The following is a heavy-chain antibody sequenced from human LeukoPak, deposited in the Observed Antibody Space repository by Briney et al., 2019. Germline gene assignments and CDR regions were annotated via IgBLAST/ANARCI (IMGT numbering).Heavy chain of an antibody. V-gene: IGHV3-74*01. D-gene: IGHD6-19*01. CDR2: INSDGSST. CDR1: GFTFSMYW. J-gene: IGHJ4*02. Sequence: GGSLRLSCAASGFTFSMYWMQWVRQAPGKGPVWVSRINSDGSSTSYADSVKGRFTISRDNAKNTLYLQMNSLRDEDTAVYYCATWIVDGSLFDFWGQGTLVTVSS. CDR3: ATWIVDGSLFDF.